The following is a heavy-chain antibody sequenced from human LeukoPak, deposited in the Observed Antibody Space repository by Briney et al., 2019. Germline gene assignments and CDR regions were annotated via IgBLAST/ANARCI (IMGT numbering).Heavy chain of an antibody. V-gene: IGHV3-23*01. CDR3: AKREQDIVVVPAAPYYYYYYYMDV. D-gene: IGHD2-2*01. Sequence: PGGSLRLSCAASGFTFSSYAMSSVRQAPGKGLEWVSAISGTGGSTYYADSVKGRFTISRDNSKNTLYLQMNSLRAGDTAVYYCAKREQDIVVVPAAPYYYYYYYMDVWGKGTTVTVSS. CDR1: GFTFSSYA. J-gene: IGHJ6*03. CDR2: ISGTGGST.